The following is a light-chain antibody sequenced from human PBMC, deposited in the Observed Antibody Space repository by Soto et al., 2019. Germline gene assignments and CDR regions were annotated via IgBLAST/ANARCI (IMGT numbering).Light chain of an antibody. CDR3: AAWDDSLNGVV. J-gene: IGLJ2*01. Sequence: QAVLTQPPSASATPGQRVTISCSGGSSNIGSNTVNWYQQLPGTAPKLLIHSNNQRPSGVPDRFSGSKSGTSASLAISGLQSEDEADYYCAAWDDSLNGVVFSGGTQLTVL. CDR1: SSNIGSNT. CDR2: SNN. V-gene: IGLV1-44*01.